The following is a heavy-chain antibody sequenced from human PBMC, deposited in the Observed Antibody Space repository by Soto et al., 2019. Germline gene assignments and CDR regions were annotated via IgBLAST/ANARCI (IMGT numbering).Heavy chain of an antibody. CDR2: ISYDAKSK. Sequence: TGGSLRLCCAASGFHFSDYAMHWVRQAPGKGLDWVAVISYDAKSKYNADSVTGRFTISRDNSKNTLYLQMNSLRPEDTAVYHCARVGVGYSYGSGFDYWGQGTPVTVSS. CDR1: GFHFSDYA. V-gene: IGHV3-30*04. D-gene: IGHD5-18*01. J-gene: IGHJ4*02. CDR3: ARVGVGYSYGSGFDY.